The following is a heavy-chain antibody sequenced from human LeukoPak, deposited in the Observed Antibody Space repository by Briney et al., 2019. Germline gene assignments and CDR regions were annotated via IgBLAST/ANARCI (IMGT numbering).Heavy chain of an antibody. D-gene: IGHD1-26*01. CDR1: GFTVSGNY. CDR2: IYSGGTT. V-gene: IGHV3-53*01. Sequence: GGSLRLSCAVSGFTVSGNYMSWVRQAPGKGLEWVSLIYSGGTTYYADSVKGRFTISRDNAKNSLYLQMNSLRAEDTAVYYCARDLSVGATPGFDYWGQGTLVTVSS. CDR3: ARDLSVGATPGFDY. J-gene: IGHJ4*02.